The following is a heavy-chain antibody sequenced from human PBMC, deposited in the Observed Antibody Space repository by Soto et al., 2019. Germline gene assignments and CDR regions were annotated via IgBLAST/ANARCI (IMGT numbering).Heavy chain of an antibody. CDR1: GFTFSGSA. Sequence: EVQLVESGGGLVQPGGSLKLSCAASGFTFSGSAMHWVRQASGKGLEWVGRIRSKANSYATAYAASVKGRFTISRDDSTKTAYLQMNSLKTEDTAVYYCTRHLRYSSGWYGDYWGQGTLVTVSS. J-gene: IGHJ4*02. CDR3: TRHLRYSSGWYGDY. D-gene: IGHD6-19*01. CDR2: IRSKANSYAT. V-gene: IGHV3-73*01.